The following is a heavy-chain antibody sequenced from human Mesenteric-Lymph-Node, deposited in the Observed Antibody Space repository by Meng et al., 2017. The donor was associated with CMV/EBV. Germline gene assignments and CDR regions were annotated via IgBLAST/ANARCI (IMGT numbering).Heavy chain of an antibody. D-gene: IGHD1-7*01. CDR1: GDSISSNSAT. CDR2: TYYRSKWDN. V-gene: IGHV6-1*01. CDR3: ARVPFFNWNSFLFYGMDV. Sequence: SQTLSLTCAISGDSISSNSATWNWIRQSPSRGLEWLGRTYYRSKWDNDYAVSVKSRITINPDTSKNQFSLQLNSVTPEDTAVYYCARVPFFNWNSFLFYGMDVWGQGTTVTVSS. J-gene: IGHJ6*02.